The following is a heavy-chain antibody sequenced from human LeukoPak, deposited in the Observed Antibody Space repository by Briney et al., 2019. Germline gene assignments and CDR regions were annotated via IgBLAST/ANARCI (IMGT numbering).Heavy chain of an antibody. D-gene: IGHD3-10*01. J-gene: IGHJ4*02. CDR2: IYYSGST. CDR3: ARELLWFGELSTVDY. Sequence: PETLSLTCTVSGGSISSSSYYWGWIRQPPGKGLEWIGSIYYSGSTYYNPSLKSRVTISVDTSKNQFSLKLSSVTAADTAVYYCARELLWFGELSTVDYWGQGTLVTVSS. V-gene: IGHV4-39*07. CDR1: GGSISSSSYY.